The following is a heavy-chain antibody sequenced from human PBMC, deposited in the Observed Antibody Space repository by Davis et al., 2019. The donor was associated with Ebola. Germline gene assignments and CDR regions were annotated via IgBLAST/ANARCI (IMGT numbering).Heavy chain of an antibody. CDR3: ARDLVYFPRTYYYGMDV. D-gene: IGHD2/OR15-2a*01. CDR1: GFTFSNYE. V-gene: IGHV3-48*03. CDR2: ISTSGSTR. Sequence: PGGSLRLSCAASGFTFSNYEMNWVRQAPGKGLEWVSYISTSGSTRYYAESVKGRFTISRDNAKNSLYLQMNSLRAEDTAVYYCARDLVYFPRTYYYGMDVWGQGTTVTVSS. J-gene: IGHJ6*02.